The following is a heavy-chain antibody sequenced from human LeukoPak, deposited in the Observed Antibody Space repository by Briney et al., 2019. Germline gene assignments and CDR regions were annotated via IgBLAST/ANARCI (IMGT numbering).Heavy chain of an antibody. J-gene: IGHJ6*03. D-gene: IGHD6-6*01. CDR3: AGAPGLVHYYYYMDV. V-gene: IGHV3-11*04. CDR2: ISSSGSTI. CDR1: GFTFSDYY. Sequence: GGSLRLSCAVSGFTFSDYYMSWIRQAPGKGLEWVSYISSSGSTIYYADSVEGRFTISRDNAKNSLYLQMNSLRAEDTAVYYCAGAPGLVHYYYYMDVWGKGTTVTVSS.